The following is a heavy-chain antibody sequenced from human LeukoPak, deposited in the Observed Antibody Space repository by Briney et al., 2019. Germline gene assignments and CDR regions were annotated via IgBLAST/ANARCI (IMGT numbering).Heavy chain of an antibody. V-gene: IGHV3-23*01. J-gene: IGHJ4*02. D-gene: IGHD3-10*01. Sequence: GGSLRLSCAASGITFSSYAMIWGRQAPGKGLEWVSAIGSSGGSTYYADFVKGRFTISRDNSKNTLYLQMNSLRAEDTAVYYCAKATIDDYWGQGTLVTVSS. CDR1: GITFSSYA. CDR3: AKATIDDY. CDR2: IGSSGGST.